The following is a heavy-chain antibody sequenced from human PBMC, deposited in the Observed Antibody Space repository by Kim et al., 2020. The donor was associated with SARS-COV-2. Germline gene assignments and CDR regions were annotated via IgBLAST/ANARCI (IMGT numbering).Heavy chain of an antibody. CDR3: AKGVNSGTSLLDC. D-gene: IGHD3-10*01. CDR2: ISGGGDST. CDR1: GFTLRSYT. Sequence: GGSLRLSCAVSGFTLRSYTMGWVRQAPGKGLEWVSAISGGGDSTHYADSAKGRFTISRDDSKSTLYLQMESLTVDDTAVYYCAKGVNSGTSLLDCRGQGTLVTVPS. J-gene: IGHJ4*02. V-gene: IGHV3-23*01.